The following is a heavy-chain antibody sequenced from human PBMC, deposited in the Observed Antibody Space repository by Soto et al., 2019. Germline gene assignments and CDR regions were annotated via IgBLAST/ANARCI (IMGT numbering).Heavy chain of an antibody. CDR1: GDSVPSNTAS. CDR3: AKGDNLGPKTGYAFDP. J-gene: IGHJ5*02. D-gene: IGHD5-12*01. CDR2: TYFRSKWYN. V-gene: IGHV6-1*01. Sequence: PSQTLSLTCAISGDSVPSNTASWNWIRQSPSRGLEWLGRTYFRSKWYNDYAVSVKSRIIINPDTSNNQFSLHLNSVTPEDTAVYFCAKGDNLGPKTGYAFDPWGQGIMVTVSS.